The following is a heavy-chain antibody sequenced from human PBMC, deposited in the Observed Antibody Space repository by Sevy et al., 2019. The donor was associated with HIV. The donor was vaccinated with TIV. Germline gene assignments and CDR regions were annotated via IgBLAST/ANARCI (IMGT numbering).Heavy chain of an antibody. J-gene: IGHJ6*02. CDR2: ITTSGRYT. Sequence: GGSLRLSCAASGFTFRTYAMNWVRQAPGKGLEWVSSITTSGRYTYSADSVEGRFTISRDNSQNTVYLQMNSLRVDDTAVYYCEKGYCSGGSCPRDYYYYGMDAWGQGTTVTVSS. CDR3: EKGYCSGGSCPRDYYYYGMDA. D-gene: IGHD2-15*01. V-gene: IGHV3-23*01. CDR1: GFTFRTYA.